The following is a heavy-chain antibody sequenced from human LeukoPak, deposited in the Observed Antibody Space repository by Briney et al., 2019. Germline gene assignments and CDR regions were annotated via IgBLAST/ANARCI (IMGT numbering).Heavy chain of an antibody. J-gene: IGHJ5*02. CDR1: GYSISSGYY. Sequence: SETLSLTCTVSGYSISSGYYWGWIRQPPGKGLEWIGSIYHSGSTYYNPSLKSRVTISVDTSKNQFSLKLSSVTAADTAVYYCARRYSSSWYHWFDPWGQGTLVTVSS. D-gene: IGHD6-13*01. V-gene: IGHV4-38-2*02. CDR2: IYHSGST. CDR3: ARRYSSSWYHWFDP.